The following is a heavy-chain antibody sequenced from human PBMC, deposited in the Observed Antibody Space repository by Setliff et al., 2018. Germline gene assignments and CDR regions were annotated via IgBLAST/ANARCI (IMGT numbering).Heavy chain of an antibody. J-gene: IGHJ4*02. D-gene: IGHD3-3*01. V-gene: IGHV4-61*09. CDR3: TRLYYTSRALYFDI. Sequence: TLSLTCAVSGASIRQTSYFWTWVRQPARKGLEWIGHIYITGNPNVNPSLKSRVAMSLDNSGNQFSLNLQSVTAADTAVYYCTRLYYTSRALYFDIWGQGHPVTVSS. CDR2: IYITGNP. CDR1: GASIRQTSYF.